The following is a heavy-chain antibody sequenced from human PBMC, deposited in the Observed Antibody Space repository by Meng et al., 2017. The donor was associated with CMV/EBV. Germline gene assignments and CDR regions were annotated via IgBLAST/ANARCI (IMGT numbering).Heavy chain of an antibody. CDR2: IIPIFGTA. V-gene: IGHV1-69*05. Sequence: SVKVFCKASGGTFSSYAISWVRQAPGQGLEWMGGIIPIFGTANYAQKFQGRVTITTDESTSTAYMELSSLRSEDTAVYYCARDQGFDSYCSSTSCYPNWFDPWGQGTLVTVSS. CDR3: ARDQGFDSYCSSTSCYPNWFDP. CDR1: GGTFSSYA. J-gene: IGHJ5*02. D-gene: IGHD2-2*01.